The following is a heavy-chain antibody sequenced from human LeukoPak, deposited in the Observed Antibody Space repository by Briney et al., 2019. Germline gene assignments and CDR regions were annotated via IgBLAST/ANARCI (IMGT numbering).Heavy chain of an antibody. CDR1: GGSFSGYY. CDR3: ASVIIAARHFDY. D-gene: IGHD6-6*01. V-gene: IGHV4-34*01. Sequence: SETLSLTCAVYGGSFSGYYWSWIRQPPGKGLEWIGEINHSGSTNYNPPLKSRVTISVDTSKNQFSLKLSSVTAADTAVYYCASVIIAARHFDYWGQGTLVTVSS. J-gene: IGHJ4*02. CDR2: INHSGST.